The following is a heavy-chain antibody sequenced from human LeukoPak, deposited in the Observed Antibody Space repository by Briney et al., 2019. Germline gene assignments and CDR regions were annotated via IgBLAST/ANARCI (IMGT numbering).Heavy chain of an antibody. Sequence: PGWSLRLSCAASGFTFSSYAMHWVRQAPGKRLEWVAVISYDGSNKYYADSVKGRFTISRDNSKNTLYLQMNSLRAEDTAVYYCAREGAHIVVVPAAMRSGFDYWGQGTLVTVSS. J-gene: IGHJ4*02. D-gene: IGHD2-2*01. V-gene: IGHV3-30*04. CDR3: AREGAHIVVVPAAMRSGFDY. CDR1: GFTFSSYA. CDR2: ISYDGSNK.